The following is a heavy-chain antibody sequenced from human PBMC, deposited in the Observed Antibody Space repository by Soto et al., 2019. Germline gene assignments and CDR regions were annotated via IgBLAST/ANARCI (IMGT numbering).Heavy chain of an antibody. CDR1: GGSVSSGSYY. V-gene: IGHV4-61*02. CDR3: ARAQRLGESSYYFDY. D-gene: IGHD3-10*01. J-gene: IGHJ4*02. CDR2: IYTSGST. Sequence: SETLSLTCTVSGGSVSSGSYYWSWIRQPAGKGLEWIGRIYTSGSTNYNPSLKSRVTMSVDTYKNQFSLKLSSVTAADTAVYYCARAQRLGESSYYFDYWGQGTLVTVSS.